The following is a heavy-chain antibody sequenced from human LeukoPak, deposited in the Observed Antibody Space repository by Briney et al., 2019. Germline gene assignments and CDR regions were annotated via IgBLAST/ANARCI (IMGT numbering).Heavy chain of an antibody. V-gene: IGHV4-4*07. Sequence: SETLSLTCTVSGGSISSYYWSWIRQPAGKGLEWIGRIYTSGSTNYNPSLKSRVTLSLDTSKNQVSLKLSFGAAADTAVYYCAREGRGLAPLCQFDPWGQGTLVNVFS. CDR1: GGSISSYY. J-gene: IGHJ5*02. CDR3: AREGRGLAPLCQFDP. D-gene: IGHD6-19*01. CDR2: IYTSGST.